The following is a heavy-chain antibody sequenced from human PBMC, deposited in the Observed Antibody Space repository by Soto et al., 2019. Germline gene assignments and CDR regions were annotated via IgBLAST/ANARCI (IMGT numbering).Heavy chain of an antibody. V-gene: IGHV3-30*18. Sequence: HPVGSLRLACTSSVCTFSSYGIHCVRHSPGKGLEWVAGISYDGRNRYYADPVEGRFTISRDNSRDTVYLQMDSPSPDDTAVYYCAKDITIFGVAHESLENLGQGTPVIVS. J-gene: IGHJ4*02. CDR2: ISYDGRNR. CDR3: AKDITIFGVAHESLEN. D-gene: IGHD3-3*01. CDR1: VCTFSSYG.